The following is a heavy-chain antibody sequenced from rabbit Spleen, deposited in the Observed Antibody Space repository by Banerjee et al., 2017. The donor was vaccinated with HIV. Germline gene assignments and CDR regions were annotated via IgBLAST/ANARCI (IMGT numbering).Heavy chain of an antibody. V-gene: IGHV1S45*01. Sequence: QEQLEESGGDLVKPEGSLTLTCKASGFDLSSYYYMCWVRQAPGKGLEWIVCIDSGSSGFTYFASWAKGRFTISKTSSTTVTLQMTSLTAADTATYFCARDTGSSFSSYGMDLWGPGTLVTVS. CDR3: ARDTGSSFSSYGMDL. J-gene: IGHJ6*01. CDR1: GFDLSSYYY. D-gene: IGHD8-1*01. CDR2: IDSGSSGFT.